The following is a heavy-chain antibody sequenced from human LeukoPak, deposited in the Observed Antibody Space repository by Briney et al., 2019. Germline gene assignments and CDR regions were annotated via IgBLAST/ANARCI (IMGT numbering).Heavy chain of an antibody. J-gene: IGHJ4*02. V-gene: IGHV4-34*01. D-gene: IGHD6-6*01. CDR1: GGSFSGYY. CDR3: ARGVARSSKFHFSHYFDY. CDR2: INHSGST. Sequence: SETLSLTCAVYGGSFSGYYWSWIRQPPGKGLEWIGEINHSGSTNYNPSLKSRVTISVDTSKNQFSLNLSSVTAADTAVYYCARGVARSSKFHFSHYFDYWGQGTLVTVSS.